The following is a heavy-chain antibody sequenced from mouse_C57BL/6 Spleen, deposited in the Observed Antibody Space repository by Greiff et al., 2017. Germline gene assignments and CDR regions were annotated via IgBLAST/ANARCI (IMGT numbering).Heavy chain of an antibody. Sequence: VQLQQSGAELVRPGTSVKVSCKASGYAFTHYLLEWVKQRPGQGLEWIGVLNPGSGGTNYNEKFKGKATLTADKSSSTAYMQLSILTSEDSAGYVCARADYYGRSPWYFDVWGTGTTVTVSS. D-gene: IGHD1-1*01. V-gene: IGHV1-54*01. CDR3: ARADYYGRSPWYFDV. J-gene: IGHJ1*03. CDR1: GYAFTHYL. CDR2: LNPGSGGT.